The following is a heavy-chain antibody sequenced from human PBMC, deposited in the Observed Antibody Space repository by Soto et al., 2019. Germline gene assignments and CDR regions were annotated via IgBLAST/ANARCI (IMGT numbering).Heavy chain of an antibody. Sequence: QVQLQESGPGLVKPSQTLSLTCTVSGGSINSGGYCWSWIRKHPGKGLDWIGCIYYAGSTSYYPSLKSRVTISVDTSKNQFSLKPTSVTAADTAVYYCSRGILVWGQGALITVSS. CDR1: GGSINSGGYC. CDR3: SRGILV. J-gene: IGHJ4*02. V-gene: IGHV4-31*03. CDR2: IYYAGST. D-gene: IGHD6-13*01.